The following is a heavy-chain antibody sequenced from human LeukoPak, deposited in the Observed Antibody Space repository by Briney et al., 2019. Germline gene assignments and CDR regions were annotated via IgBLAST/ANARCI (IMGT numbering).Heavy chain of an antibody. J-gene: IGHJ3*02. V-gene: IGHV4-30-2*01. CDR3: ATAPEYYFDTSGGAFDI. Sequence: SGTLSLTCAVSGGSVTTGGYSWSWIRQPPGKGLEWIGYIHHSGGTYYNPSLKSRVTMSIDRSKNQFSLKLTSVTAADTAVYYCATAPEYYFDTSGGAFDIWGQGTMVTVSS. D-gene: IGHD3-22*01. CDR2: IHHSGGT. CDR1: GGSVTTGGYS.